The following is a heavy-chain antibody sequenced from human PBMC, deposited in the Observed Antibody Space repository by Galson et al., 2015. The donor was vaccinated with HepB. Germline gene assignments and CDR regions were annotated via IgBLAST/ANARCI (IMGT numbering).Heavy chain of an antibody. Sequence: SVKVSCKASGFTFTSSAMQWVRQARGQRLEWIGWIVVGSGNTNYAQKFQERVTITRDMSTSTAYIELSSLRSEDTAVYYCAALPALYYDILTGFQGDPFDYWGQGTLVTVSS. V-gene: IGHV1-58*02. CDR2: IVVGSGNT. CDR3: AALPALYYDILTGFQGDPFDY. CDR1: GFTFTSSA. J-gene: IGHJ4*02. D-gene: IGHD3-9*01.